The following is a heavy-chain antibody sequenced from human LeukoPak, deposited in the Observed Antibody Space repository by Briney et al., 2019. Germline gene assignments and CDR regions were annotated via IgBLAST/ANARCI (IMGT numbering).Heavy chain of an antibody. CDR3: ARDQRSSQGYYFDY. CDR2: INSDGSST. J-gene: IGHJ4*02. D-gene: IGHD6-13*01. CDR1: GFTFSSYW. Sequence: PGGSLRLSCAASGFTFSSYWMHWVCQAPGKGLVWVSRINSDGSSTSYADSVKGRFTISRDNAKNTLYLQMNSLRAEDTAVYYCARDQRSSQGYYFDYWGQGTLVTVSS. V-gene: IGHV3-74*01.